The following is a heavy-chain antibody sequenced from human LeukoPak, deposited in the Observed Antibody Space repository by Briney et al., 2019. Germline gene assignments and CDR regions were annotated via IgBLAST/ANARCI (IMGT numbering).Heavy chain of an antibody. CDR2: IYPGDPDT. CDR1: GYSFTSYW. Sequence: GESLKISCKGSGYSFTSYWIGWVRQMPGKGLEWMGIIYPGDPDTRYSPSFQGQVTISADKSISTAYLQWSSLKASDTAMYYCASSSITMADAFDIWGQGTMVTVSS. V-gene: IGHV5-51*01. D-gene: IGHD3-10*01. CDR3: ASSSITMADAFDI. J-gene: IGHJ3*02.